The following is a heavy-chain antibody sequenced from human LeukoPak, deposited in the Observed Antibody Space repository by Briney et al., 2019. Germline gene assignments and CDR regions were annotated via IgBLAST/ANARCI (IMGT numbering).Heavy chain of an antibody. CDR2: IYYSGST. V-gene: IGHV4-39*01. D-gene: IGHD3-3*01. J-gene: IGHJ4*02. CDR1: GGSISSSSYY. Sequence: SETLSLTCTVSGGSISSSSYYWGWIRQPPGKGLEWIGSIYYSGSTYYNPSLKSRVTISVDTSKNQFSLKLGSVTAADTAVYYCARLTTYYFDYWGQGTLVTVSS. CDR3: ARLTTYYFDY.